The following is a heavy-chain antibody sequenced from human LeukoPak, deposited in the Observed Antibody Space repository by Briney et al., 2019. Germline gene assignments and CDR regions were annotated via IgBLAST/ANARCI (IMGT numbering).Heavy chain of an antibody. CDR1: GFTFSSYG. Sequence: GGSLRLSCAASGFTFSSYGMSWVRQAPGKGLEWVSVIYSDGGINYADSVKGRFTISRDNSKNSLYLQMNSLRVEDTAVYYCVRDGKDNSGYYFGDSWGQGTLVTVSS. D-gene: IGHD3-22*01. CDR2: IYSDGGI. CDR3: VRDGKDNSGYYFGDS. V-gene: IGHV3-66*01. J-gene: IGHJ4*02.